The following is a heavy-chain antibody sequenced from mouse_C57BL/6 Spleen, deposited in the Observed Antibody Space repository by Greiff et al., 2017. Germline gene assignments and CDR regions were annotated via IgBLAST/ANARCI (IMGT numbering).Heavy chain of an antibody. D-gene: IGHD2-10*01. CDR1: GYAFSSYW. V-gene: IGHV1-80*01. Sequence: VQLKQSGAELVKPGASVKLSCKASGYAFSSYWMNWVKQRPGKGLEWIGQIYPGDGYTYYNGKLKGRATLSADKSSSTAYMQLSSLTSEDSAVYASARAPYPYYAMDYWGQGTSVTVSS. CDR2: IYPGDGYT. J-gene: IGHJ4*01. CDR3: ARAPYPYYAMDY.